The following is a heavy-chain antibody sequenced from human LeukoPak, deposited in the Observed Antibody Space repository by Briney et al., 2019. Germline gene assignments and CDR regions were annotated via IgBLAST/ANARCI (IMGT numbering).Heavy chain of an antibody. CDR2: IIPILGIA. D-gene: IGHD2-15*01. V-gene: IGHV1-69*02. CDR3: ARGICSGGSCYSRYYYYYYMDV. CDR1: GGTFSSYT. J-gene: IGHJ6*03. Sequence: ASVKVSCKASGGTFSSYTISWVRQAPGQGLEWMGRIIPILGIANYAQKFQGRVTITADKSTSTAYMELSSLRSEDTAVYYCARGICSGGSCYSRYYYYYYMDVWGKGTTVTVSS.